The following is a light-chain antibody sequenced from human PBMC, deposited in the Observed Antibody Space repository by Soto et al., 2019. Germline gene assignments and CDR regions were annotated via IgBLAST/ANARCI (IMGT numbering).Light chain of an antibody. CDR1: SSDVGLYNY. Sequence: QSVLTQPASVSGSPGQSIAISCTGTSSDVGLYNYVSRYQQHPDKVPKLIIYDVTNRPSGVSDRFSGSKSGNTASLTISGLQADDEADCYCSSFTTSSTYVFGTGTKVTVL. CDR2: DVT. J-gene: IGLJ1*01. CDR3: SSFTTSSTYV. V-gene: IGLV2-14*01.